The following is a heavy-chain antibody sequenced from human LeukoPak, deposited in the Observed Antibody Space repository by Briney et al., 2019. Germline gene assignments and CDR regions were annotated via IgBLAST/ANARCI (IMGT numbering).Heavy chain of an antibody. CDR3: ASGGYCSSTSCQEAWFDP. V-gene: IGHV4-30-2*01. CDR1: GGSISSGGYS. CDR2: IYHSGST. J-gene: IGHJ5*02. Sequence: PSETLSLTCAASGGSISSGGYSWSWIRQPPGKGLEWIGYIYHSGSTYYNPSLKSRVTISVDRSKNQFSLKLSSVTAADTAVYYCASGGYCSSTSCQEAWFDPWGQGTLVTVSS. D-gene: IGHD2-2*01.